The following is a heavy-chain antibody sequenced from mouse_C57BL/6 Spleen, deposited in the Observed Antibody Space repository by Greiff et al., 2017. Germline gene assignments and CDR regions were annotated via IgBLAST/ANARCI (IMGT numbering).Heavy chain of an antibody. J-gene: IGHJ4*01. D-gene: IGHD1-1*01. CDR3: ARGLPTVGYAMDY. CDR2: INPSNGGT. Sequence: QVQLQQPGTELVKPGASVKLSCKASGYTFTSYWMHWVKQRPGQGLEWIGNINPSNGGTNYNEKFKSKATLTVDKSSSTAYMQLSSLTSEDSAVYDCARGLPTVGYAMDYWGQGTSVTVSS. V-gene: IGHV1-53*01. CDR1: GYTFTSYW.